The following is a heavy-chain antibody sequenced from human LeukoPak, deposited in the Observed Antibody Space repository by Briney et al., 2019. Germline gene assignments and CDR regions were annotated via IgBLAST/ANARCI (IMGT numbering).Heavy chain of an antibody. J-gene: IGHJ6*04. CDR1: LGSPCGYY. Sequence: GTLCLTPAVSLGSPCGYYWSRVCPPPREGGEWVGEIYHIGRANNNPPLTSRVTISVDKSKNQFYLKLSSVTAADTALYYGARGGETISPRYYYGIDFWGKGTTVTVSS. V-gene: IGHV4-34*01. D-gene: IGHD3-9*01. CDR3: ARGGETISPRYYYGIDF. CDR2: IYHIGRA.